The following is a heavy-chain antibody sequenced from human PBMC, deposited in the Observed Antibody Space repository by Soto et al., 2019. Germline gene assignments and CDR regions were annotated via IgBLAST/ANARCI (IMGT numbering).Heavy chain of an antibody. CDR1: GDTFSFYT. J-gene: IGHJ4*02. CDR2: IIPMVGMA. V-gene: IGHV1-69*02. D-gene: IGHD3-10*01. Sequence: QVQLVQSGAEVKKTGSSVRLSCTASGDTFSFYTISWVRQAPGQGPEWMGRIIPMVGMADYPQKLQGRVTISADKSTSTAYMALRSLRSDDTAGYFCATNYGSGSTHFAYWGQGTLVTVSS. CDR3: ATNYGSGSTHFAY.